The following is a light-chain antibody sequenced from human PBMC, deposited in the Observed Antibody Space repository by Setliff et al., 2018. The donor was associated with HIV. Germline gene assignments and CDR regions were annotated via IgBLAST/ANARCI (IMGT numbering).Light chain of an antibody. V-gene: IGLV2-23*02. J-gene: IGLJ1*01. CDR1: SSDVGRYNL. CDR3: CSYAGSYV. Sequence: QSVLTQPASVSGSPGQSITISCTGPSSDVGRYNLVSWYQQHPGKAPKLMIYEVSKRPSGVSNRFSGSKSGNTSSLTISGLQAEDEADYYCCSYAGSYVFGTGTKVTV. CDR2: EVS.